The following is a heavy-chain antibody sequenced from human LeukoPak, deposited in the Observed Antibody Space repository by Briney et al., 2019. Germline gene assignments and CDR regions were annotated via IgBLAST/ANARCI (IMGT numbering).Heavy chain of an antibody. CDR2: IWYDGSNK. Sequence: PGGSLRLSCAASGFTFSSYGMHWVRQAPGKGLEWVAVIWYDGSNKYYADSVKGRFTISRDNSKNTLYLQMNSLRAEDTAVYYCPKESETPTFHFDYWGQGTLVTVSS. D-gene: IGHD4-23*01. J-gene: IGHJ4*02. CDR1: GFTFSSYG. CDR3: PKESETPTFHFDY. V-gene: IGHV3-33*06.